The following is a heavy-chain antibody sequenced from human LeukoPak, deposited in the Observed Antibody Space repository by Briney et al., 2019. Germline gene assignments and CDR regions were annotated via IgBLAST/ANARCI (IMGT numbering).Heavy chain of an antibody. CDR2: IYYSGST. Sequence: PSQTLSLTCTVSGGSISSGDYYWSWIRQPPGKGLEWIGYIYYSGSTYYNPSLKSRVTISVDTSKNQFSLKLSSVTAADTAVYYCARDQIAVAGYFDYWGQGTLVTVSS. D-gene: IGHD6-19*01. J-gene: IGHJ4*02. CDR1: GGSISSGDYY. CDR3: ARDQIAVAGYFDY. V-gene: IGHV4-30-4*01.